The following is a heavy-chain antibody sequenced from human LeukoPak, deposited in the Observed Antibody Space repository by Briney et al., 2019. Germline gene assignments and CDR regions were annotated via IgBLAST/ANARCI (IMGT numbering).Heavy chain of an antibody. D-gene: IGHD1-1*01. CDR1: GGSINNYY. Sequence: PSETLSLTCTVSGGSINNYYWSWIRQPPGKGLEWIGHIYYSGSTTYNPSLKSRVTISVDTSKNQFSLKLSSVTAADTAVYYCARSDWMRWFDPWGQGTLVTVSS. V-gene: IGHV4-59*08. J-gene: IGHJ5*02. CDR2: IYYSGST. CDR3: ARSDWMRWFDP.